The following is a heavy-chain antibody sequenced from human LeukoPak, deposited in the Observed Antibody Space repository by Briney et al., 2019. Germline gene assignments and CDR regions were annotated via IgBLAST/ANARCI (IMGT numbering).Heavy chain of an antibody. J-gene: IGHJ4*02. CDR3: VRDDSRYSGSPVY. CDR2: IKQDGSEK. Sequence: GGSLRLSCGASGFSFSNYWMTWVRQAPGKGLEWVAIIKQDGSEKYHVDSVKGRFTISRDNAKNSLYLQMNSLRVEDTAVYYCVRDDSRYSGSPVYWGQGTLVTVSS. D-gene: IGHD1-26*01. V-gene: IGHV3-7*03. CDR1: GFSFSNYW.